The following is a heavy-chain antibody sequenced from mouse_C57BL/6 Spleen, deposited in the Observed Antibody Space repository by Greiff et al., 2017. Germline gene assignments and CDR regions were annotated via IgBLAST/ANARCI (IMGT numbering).Heavy chain of an antibody. CDR3: AAVYNTVRAESDLGY. J-gene: IGHJ2*01. Sequence: VQLQQSGAELVRPGSSVKMSCKTSGYTFTSYGINWVKQRPGQGLEWIGYIYIGNGYTEYNEKFKGKATLTSDTSSSTAYMQLSSLTSEDSAISDGAAVYNTVRAESDLGYWGQGTTLTVSS. CDR2: IYIGNGYT. CDR1: GYTFTSYG. V-gene: IGHV1-58*01. D-gene: IGHD1-1*01.